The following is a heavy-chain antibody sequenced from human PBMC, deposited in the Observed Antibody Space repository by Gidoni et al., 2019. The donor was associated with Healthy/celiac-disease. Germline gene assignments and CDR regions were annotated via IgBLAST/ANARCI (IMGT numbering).Heavy chain of an antibody. CDR1: GGSFSGYY. J-gene: IGHJ6*04. D-gene: IGHD1-7*01. CDR3: AGAKRMNRTTSSYYYDGMDV. Sequence: QVQLQQWGAGLLKPSETLSLTCAVYGGSFSGYYWSWIRQPPGKGLEWIGEINHSGSTNYNPLLKSRVTISVDTSKNQFFLKLSAVAAAATAEYCCAGAKRMNRTTSSYYYDGMDVWGKGTTVTVSS. V-gene: IGHV4-34*01. CDR2: INHSGST.